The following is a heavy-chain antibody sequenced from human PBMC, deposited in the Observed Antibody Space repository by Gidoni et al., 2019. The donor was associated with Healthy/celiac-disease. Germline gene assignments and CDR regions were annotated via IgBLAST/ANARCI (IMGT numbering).Heavy chain of an antibody. CDR2: ISYDGSNQ. J-gene: IGHJ3*02. Sequence: QVQLVGSGGGVVQTGRSLRLSCAASAFTCRSYARHWVRQAPGKGLEWVAVISYDGSNQYYADSVKCRFTISRDNSKNTLYMQMNSLRAEATAVYYCERDERGYGGNSGGAFDIWGQGTMVTVSS. V-gene: IGHV3-30-3*01. D-gene: IGHD4-17*01. CDR1: AFTCRSYA. CDR3: ERDERGYGGNSGGAFDI.